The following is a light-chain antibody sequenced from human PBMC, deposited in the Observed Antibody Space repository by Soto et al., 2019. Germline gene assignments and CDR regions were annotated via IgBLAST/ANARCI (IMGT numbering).Light chain of an antibody. Sequence: EIVMTQSPATLSVSQGERATLSCRASQSVSSNLAWYQQKPGQAPRLLIYGASTRATGIPARFSGSGSGTEFTLTISSLQSEDFAVYYCQQYNNWPSTFGQGTKVDI. CDR3: QQYNNWPST. CDR2: GAS. J-gene: IGKJ1*01. CDR1: QSVSSN. V-gene: IGKV3-15*01.